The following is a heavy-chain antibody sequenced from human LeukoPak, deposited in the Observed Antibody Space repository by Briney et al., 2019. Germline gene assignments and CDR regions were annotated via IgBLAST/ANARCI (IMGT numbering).Heavy chain of an antibody. D-gene: IGHD2/OR15-2a*01. Sequence: PSETLSLTCTVSGGSIGAYHWNWIRQPAGKGLEWIGRIDNTGNTNYNPSLKSRVTMSVDTSTNQFSLKLRSVTAADAAMYYCARQNVFDIWGQGTMVIVSS. CDR2: IDNTGNT. CDR1: GGSIGAYH. V-gene: IGHV4-4*07. J-gene: IGHJ3*02. CDR3: ARQNVFDI.